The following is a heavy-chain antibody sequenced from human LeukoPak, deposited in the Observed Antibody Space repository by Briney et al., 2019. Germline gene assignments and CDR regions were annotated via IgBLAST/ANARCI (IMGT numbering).Heavy chain of an antibody. V-gene: IGHV4-59*12. Sequence: SETLSLTCTVSGGSISNYYWNWIRQPPGKGLEWIGYIYYSGSTNYNPSLKSRVTMSVDTSKNQFSLKLSSVTAADTAVYYCARDSSLLGVQQWLVRYYYYYMDVWGKGTTVTISS. J-gene: IGHJ6*03. CDR1: GGSISNYY. CDR3: ARDSSLLGVQQWLVRYYYYYMDV. D-gene: IGHD6-19*01. CDR2: IYYSGST.